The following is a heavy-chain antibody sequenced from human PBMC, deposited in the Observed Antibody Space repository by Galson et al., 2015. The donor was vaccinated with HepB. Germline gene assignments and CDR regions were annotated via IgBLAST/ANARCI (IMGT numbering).Heavy chain of an antibody. V-gene: IGHV3-11*01. CDR2: ISSSGSTI. J-gene: IGHJ5*02. Sequence: SLRLSCAASGFTFSDYYMSWIRQAPGKGLEWVSYISSSGSTIYYADSVKGRFTISRDNAKNSLYLQMNSLRAEDTAVYYCARDGLKGSSWYVDWFDPWGQGTLVTVSS. CDR1: GFTFSDYY. CDR3: ARDGLKGSSWYVDWFDP. D-gene: IGHD6-13*01.